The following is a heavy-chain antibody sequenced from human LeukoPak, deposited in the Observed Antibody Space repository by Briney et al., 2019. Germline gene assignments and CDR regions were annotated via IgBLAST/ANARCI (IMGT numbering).Heavy chain of an antibody. CDR1: GFTFSTYA. V-gene: IGHV3-23*01. CDR3: AKDGSSGIAASADAFDI. Sequence: GGSLRLSCAASGFTFSTYAMSWVRQAPGRGLEWVSAISGGGATSYYADSVEGRFTISRDKSKNTLYLQMNSLRAEDTAVYYCAKDGSSGIAASADAFDIWGQGTMVTVSS. D-gene: IGHD6-13*01. CDR2: ISGGGATS. J-gene: IGHJ3*02.